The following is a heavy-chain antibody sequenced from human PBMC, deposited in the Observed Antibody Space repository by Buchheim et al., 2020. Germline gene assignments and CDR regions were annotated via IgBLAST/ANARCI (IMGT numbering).Heavy chain of an antibody. D-gene: IGHD3-3*01. CDR3: AKDISQYYDFWSGYSPIVY. J-gene: IGHJ4*02. V-gene: IGHV3-23*01. Sequence: EVQLLESGGGLVQPGGSLRLSCAASGFTFSSYAMSWVRQAPGKGLEWVSAISGSGGSTYYADSVKGRFTIPRDNSKNTLYLQMNSLRAEDTAVYYCAKDISQYYDFWSGYSPIVYWGQGTL. CDR2: ISGSGGST. CDR1: GFTFSSYA.